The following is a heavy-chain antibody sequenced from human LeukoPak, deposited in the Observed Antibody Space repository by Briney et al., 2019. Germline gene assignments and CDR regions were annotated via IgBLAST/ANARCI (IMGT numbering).Heavy chain of an antibody. CDR2: ISGSGGST. CDR3: AKGCGGTCYSDFDS. Sequence: GGSLRLSCAASGFPFSNYAMGWVRQAPGQGLERVSTISGSGGSTYYAESVKGRFTICRDNSKNTLFLQMNSLRAEDTAVYYCAKGCGGTCYSDFDSWGQGTLVTVSS. D-gene: IGHD2-15*01. V-gene: IGHV3-23*01. J-gene: IGHJ4*02. CDR1: GFPFSNYA.